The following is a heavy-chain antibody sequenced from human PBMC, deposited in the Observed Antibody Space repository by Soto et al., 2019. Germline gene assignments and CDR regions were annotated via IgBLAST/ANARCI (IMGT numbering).Heavy chain of an antibody. CDR1: GGTFSSYA. V-gene: IGHV1-69*01. CDR3: AREGWSRDCYNYGLDY. Sequence: QVQLVQSGAEVKKPGSSVKVSCKASGGTFSSYAISWVRQAPGQGLEWMGGIIPIFGTANYGQKFQGRVTTTAEEYPSTVDVELSNLRAEDTAVYYWAREGWSRDCYNYGLDYWGPGTLVTVSS. J-gene: IGHJ4*02. D-gene: IGHD2-21*01. CDR2: IIPIFGTA.